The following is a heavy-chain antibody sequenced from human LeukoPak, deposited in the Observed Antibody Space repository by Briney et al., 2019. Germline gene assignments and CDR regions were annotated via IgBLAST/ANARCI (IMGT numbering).Heavy chain of an antibody. CDR1: GFTFNSYA. Sequence: GGSLTLSCPASGFTFNSYAMSWVRPAPGKGLEWVSGISARGGSTYYADSVKGRFTIYRDNPQSTLYLQMNTVRAERTAVYYCATYTYSWHVSPGDYWGQGALVTVSS. CDR2: ISARGGST. CDR3: ATYTYSWHVSPGDY. D-gene: IGHD3-16*01. V-gene: IGHV3-23*01. J-gene: IGHJ4*02.